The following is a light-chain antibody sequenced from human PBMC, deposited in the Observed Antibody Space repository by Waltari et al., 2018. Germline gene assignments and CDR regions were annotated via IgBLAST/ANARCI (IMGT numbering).Light chain of an antibody. CDR1: QSLSSN. CDR3: HQYYLTPWT. J-gene: IGKJ1*01. V-gene: IGKV3-15*01. CDR2: GAS. Sequence: IVMTQSPATLSVSPGEGATLSCKASQSLSSNLAWYQQKPGQLPRLLIYGASTRGAGGPYRFSGSGSGTDFTLTINCLQPEDAAVYFCHQYYLTPWTFGQGTKLEIK.